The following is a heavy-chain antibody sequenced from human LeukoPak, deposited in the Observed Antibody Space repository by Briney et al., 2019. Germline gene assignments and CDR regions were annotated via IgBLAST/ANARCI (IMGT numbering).Heavy chain of an antibody. V-gene: IGHV4-4*07. CDR2: TYTSGST. D-gene: IGHD6-6*01. J-gene: IGHJ6*02. CDR3: ARDLEYSSSSGRYYYVGMDV. CDR1: GVSISSYY. Sequence: PSETLSLTCTVSGVSISSYYWSWIRQPAGKGLEWIGRTYTSGSTNYNPSLKSRVTMSVDTSKNQFSLKLSSVTAADTAVYYCARDLEYSSSSGRYYYVGMDVWGQGATVTVSS.